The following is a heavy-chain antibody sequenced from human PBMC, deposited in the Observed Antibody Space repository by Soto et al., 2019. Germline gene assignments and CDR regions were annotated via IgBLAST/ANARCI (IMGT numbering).Heavy chain of an antibody. V-gene: IGHV1-18*01. CDR3: ARGGDGDY. J-gene: IGHJ4*02. CDR2: ISAHNGNT. CDR1: GYAFTTYG. Sequence: QVHLVQSGAEVKKPGASVKVSCKGSGYAFTTYGITWVRQAPGQGLEWVGWISAHNGNTNYAQKLQGRVTVTRYTSTSTASMELRSLRSDDTAVYYCARGGDGDYWGQGALVTVSS. D-gene: IGHD3-16*01.